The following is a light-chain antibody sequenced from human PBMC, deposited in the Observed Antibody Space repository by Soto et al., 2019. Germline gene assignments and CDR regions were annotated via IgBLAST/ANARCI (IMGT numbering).Light chain of an antibody. J-gene: IGLJ1*01. CDR1: SSDVGGYNY. Sequence: VLTYPPSVSGSPGQSVTISCTGTSSDVGGYNYVTWYQQHPGKAPKLMIYDVSKRPSGVPDRFSGSKSGNTASLTISGLQAEDEADYYCCSYAGSFYVFGTGTKVTVL. CDR2: DVS. CDR3: CSYAGSFYV. V-gene: IGLV2-11*01.